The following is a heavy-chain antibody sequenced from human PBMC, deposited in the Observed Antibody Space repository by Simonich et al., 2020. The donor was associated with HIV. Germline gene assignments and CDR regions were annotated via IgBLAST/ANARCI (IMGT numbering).Heavy chain of an antibody. Sequence: EVQLVESGGGLVQPGRSLRLSCAASGFTFDDYAMNWVGQAPGKGLGWVSGIRWNSGSIGYADSVKGRFTISRDNAKNSLYLQMNSLRAEDMALYYCAKDRYSSSSGSFDYWGQGTLVTVSS. CDR1: GFTFDDYA. D-gene: IGHD6-6*01. V-gene: IGHV3-9*03. CDR3: AKDRYSSSSGSFDY. CDR2: IRWNSGSI. J-gene: IGHJ4*02.